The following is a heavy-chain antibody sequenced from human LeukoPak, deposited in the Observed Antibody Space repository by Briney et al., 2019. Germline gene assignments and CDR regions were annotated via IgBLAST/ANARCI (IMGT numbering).Heavy chain of an antibody. CDR1: RFTFSSYA. CDR3: ARMSGSRLPGY. V-gene: IGHV3-23*01. D-gene: IGHD3-3*01. Sequence: GGSLRLSCAAFRFTFSSYAMSWVRQAPGKGLEWVSAISGSSARYYADSVKGRFTISRDDARNSLYLQMNSLRAEDTAVYYCARMSGSRLPGYWGQGTLVTVSS. CDR2: ISGSSAR. J-gene: IGHJ4*02.